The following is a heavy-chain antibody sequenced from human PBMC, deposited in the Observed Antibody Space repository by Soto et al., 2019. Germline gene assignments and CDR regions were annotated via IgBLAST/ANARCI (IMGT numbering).Heavy chain of an antibody. CDR1: GFTFSNAW. V-gene: IGHV3-15*07. Sequence: GGSLRLSCAASGFTFSNAWMNWARQAPGKGLDWVGRIKSKTDGGTTDYAAPVKGRFTISRDDSKNTLYLQMNSLKTEDTAVYYCTYTYYDFWSGYLNGMDVWAQGTTVNGSS. D-gene: IGHD3-3*01. CDR2: IKSKTDGGTT. CDR3: TYTYYDFWSGYLNGMDV. J-gene: IGHJ6*02.